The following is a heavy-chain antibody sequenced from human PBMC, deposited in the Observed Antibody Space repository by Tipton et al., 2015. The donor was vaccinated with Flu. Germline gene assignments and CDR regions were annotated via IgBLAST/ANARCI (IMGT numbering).Heavy chain of an antibody. J-gene: IGHJ4*02. CDR1: GFTFSSYA. CDR2: ISGSGGST. CDR3: AKVRSSTSHYFDY. V-gene: IGHV3-23*01. Sequence: SLRLSCAASGFTFSSYAMSWVRQAPGKGLEWVSAISGSGGSTYYADSVKGRFTISRDTSKNTLYLQMNSLRAEDTAVYYCAKVRSSTSHYFDYWGQGTLVTVSS. D-gene: IGHD2-2*01.